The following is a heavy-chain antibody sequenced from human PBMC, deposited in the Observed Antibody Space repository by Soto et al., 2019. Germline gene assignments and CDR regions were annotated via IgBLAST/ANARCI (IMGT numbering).Heavy chain of an antibody. CDR3: ASSLLYNNGGYGPHY. CDR1: GFTFSHYA. J-gene: IGHJ4*01. V-gene: IGHV3-30*03. D-gene: IGHD3-22*01. CDR2: ISYDGTFK. Sequence: VGSLRLSCAASGFTFSHYAIHWVRQAPGKGLEWVAVISYDGTFKNYADSVKGRFTVSRDNSKSTLYLQMNSLRAEDTAVYHCASSLLYNNGGYGPHYWGRGTLVTVSS.